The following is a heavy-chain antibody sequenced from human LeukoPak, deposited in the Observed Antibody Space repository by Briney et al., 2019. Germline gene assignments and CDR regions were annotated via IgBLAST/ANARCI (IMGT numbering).Heavy chain of an antibody. D-gene: IGHD6-19*01. CDR2: ISWNSGSI. Sequence: GGSLRLSCAGSGFIFNNYAIHWVRQPPGKGLEWVLCISWNSGSIDYADSVKGRFTISRDNAKNSLYLQMNSLRVEDTAFYYCAKDNRRHYTSGPNPDSLHWGQGALVTVSS. V-gene: IGHV3-9*01. CDR3: AKDNRRHYTSGPNPDSLH. CDR1: GFIFNNYA. J-gene: IGHJ4*02.